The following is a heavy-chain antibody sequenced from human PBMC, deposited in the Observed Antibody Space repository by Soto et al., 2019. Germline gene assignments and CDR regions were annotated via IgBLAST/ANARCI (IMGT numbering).Heavy chain of an antibody. J-gene: IGHJ4*02. Sequence: GASVKVSCKASGGTFSSYAISWVLQAPGQGLEWMGGIIPIFGTANYAQKFQGRVTITADESTSTAYMELSSLRSEDTAVYYCARGKAAAGTDYWGQGTLVTVSS. V-gene: IGHV1-69*13. CDR1: GGTFSSYA. CDR2: IIPIFGTA. CDR3: ARGKAAAGTDY. D-gene: IGHD6-13*01.